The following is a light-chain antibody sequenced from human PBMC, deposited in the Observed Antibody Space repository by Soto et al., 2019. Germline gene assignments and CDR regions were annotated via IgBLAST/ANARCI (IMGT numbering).Light chain of an antibody. J-gene: IGKJ2*01. CDR1: QTISSW. V-gene: IGKV1-5*03. CDR3: QQYNRYSSYT. CDR2: KAS. Sequence: DIQMTQSPSTLSASVGDRVTITCRASQTISSWLAWYQQRPGKAPNLLLYKASTLQSGDPSRFSGSGSGTEFTLTISSLQPEDFATYYCQQYNRYSSYTFGQGTKLEIK.